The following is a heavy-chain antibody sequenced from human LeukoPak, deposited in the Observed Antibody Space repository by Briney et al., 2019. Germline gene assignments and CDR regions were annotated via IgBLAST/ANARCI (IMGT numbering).Heavy chain of an antibody. D-gene: IGHD5-12*01. CDR3: TTDVATVNDY. CDR2: IKSKSDGGKT. V-gene: IGHV3-15*01. Sequence: GGSLRLSCAASGFTFSNAWMSWVRQAPGKGLEWVGRIKSKSDGGKTDYTAPVKGTFTISRDASKNTLYLQMNSLKTEDTAVYYCTTDVATVNDYWGQGTLVTVSS. J-gene: IGHJ4*02. CDR1: GFTFSNAW.